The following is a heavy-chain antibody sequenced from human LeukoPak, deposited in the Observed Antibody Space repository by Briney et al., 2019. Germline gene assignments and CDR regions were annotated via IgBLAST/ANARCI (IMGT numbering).Heavy chain of an antibody. CDR3: AKVTTGTTSYWYFDL. CDR2: ISWNSGSI. Sequence: PGGSLRLSCAASGFTFDDYAMHWVRQAPGKGLEWVSGISWNSGSIGYADSVKGRFTISRDNAKNSLYLQMNSLRAEDTALYYCAKVTTGTTSYWYFDLWGRGTLVTVSS. D-gene: IGHD1-7*01. J-gene: IGHJ2*01. V-gene: IGHV3-9*01. CDR1: GFTFDDYA.